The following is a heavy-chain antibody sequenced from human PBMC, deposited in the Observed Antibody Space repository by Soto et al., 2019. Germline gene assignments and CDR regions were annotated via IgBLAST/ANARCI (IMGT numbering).Heavy chain of an antibody. CDR2: ISGSGGST. J-gene: IGHJ4*02. D-gene: IGHD6-19*01. V-gene: IGHV3-23*01. Sequence: QPGGSLRLSCAASGFTFSSYAMSWVRQAPGKGLEWVSAISGSGGSTYYADSVKGRFTISRDNSKNTLYLQMNSLRAEDTAVYYCAKVLSGLTLTLFSAYDYWGQGTRGTVSS. CDR3: AKVLSGLTLTLFSAYDY. CDR1: GFTFSSYA.